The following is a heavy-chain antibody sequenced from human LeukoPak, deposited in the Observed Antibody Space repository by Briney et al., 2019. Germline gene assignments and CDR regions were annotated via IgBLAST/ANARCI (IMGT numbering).Heavy chain of an antibody. D-gene: IGHD1-7*01. V-gene: IGHV3-7*01. CDR2: IKQDGSEK. CDR1: GFTFSSYW. CDR3: ARLNYYNYYYYMDV. J-gene: IGHJ6*03. Sequence: GGPLRLSCAASGFTFSSYWMSWVRQAPGKGLEWVANIKQDGSEKYYVDSVKGRFTISRDNAKNSLYLQMNSLRAEDTAVYYCARLNYYNYYYYMDVWGKGTTVTVSS.